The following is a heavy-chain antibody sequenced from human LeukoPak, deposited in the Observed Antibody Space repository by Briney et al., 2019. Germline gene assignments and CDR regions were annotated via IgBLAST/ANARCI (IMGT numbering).Heavy chain of an antibody. CDR1: GGTFSSYA. CDR2: IIPIFGTA. Sequence: VASVKVSCKASGGTFSSYAISWVRQAPGQGLEWMGGIIPIFGTANYAQKFQGRVTITTDESTSTAYMELSSLRSEDTAVYYCARVRYNWNQTPRXAFDIWGQGTMVTVSS. J-gene: IGHJ3*02. CDR3: ARVRYNWNQTPRXAFDI. V-gene: IGHV1-69*05. D-gene: IGHD1-20*01.